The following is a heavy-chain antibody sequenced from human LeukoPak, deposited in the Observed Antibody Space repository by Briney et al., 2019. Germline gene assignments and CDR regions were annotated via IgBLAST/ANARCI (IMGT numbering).Heavy chain of an antibody. CDR3: ARDHCSGGSCLDV. V-gene: IGHV3-21*01. J-gene: IGHJ6*04. Sequence: MPGGSLRLSCAASGFTFSSYSMNWVRQAPGKGLEWVSSISSSSNYIYCADSLKGRFIISRDNAKNSLYLQMNSLRAEDTAVYYCARDHCSGGSCLDVWGKGTTVTVSS. CDR2: ISSSSNYI. D-gene: IGHD2-15*01. CDR1: GFTFSSYS.